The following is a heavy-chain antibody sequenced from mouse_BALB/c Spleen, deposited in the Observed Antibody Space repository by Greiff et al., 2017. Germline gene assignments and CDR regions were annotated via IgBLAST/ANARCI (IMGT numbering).Heavy chain of an antibody. Sequence: DVHLVESGGGLVQPGGSRKLSCAASGFTFSSFGMHWVRQAPEKGLEWVAYISSGSSTIYYADTVKGRFTISRDNPKNTLFLQMTSLRSEDTAMYYCARSNDYDGAWFAYWGQGTLVTVSA. D-gene: IGHD2-4*01. V-gene: IGHV5-17*02. CDR3: ARSNDYDGAWFAY. CDR1: GFTFSSFG. J-gene: IGHJ3*01. CDR2: ISSGSSTI.